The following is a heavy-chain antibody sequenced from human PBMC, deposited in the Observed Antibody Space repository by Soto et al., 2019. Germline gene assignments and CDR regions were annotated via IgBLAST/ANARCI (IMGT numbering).Heavy chain of an antibody. CDR3: VGYNWNYPNY. V-gene: IGHV3-74*03. J-gene: IGHJ4*02. Sequence: EVPLVESGGGLVQPGGSLRLSCVASGFTFSTFYLYWVRQAPGKGLLWVSRIGPDGTTTAYADSVRGRFTISRDNAENTLYLQMISLRAEDTAVYYCVGYNWNYPNYWGQGTLVTVCS. CDR1: GFTFSTFY. D-gene: IGHD1-7*01. CDR2: IGPDGTTT.